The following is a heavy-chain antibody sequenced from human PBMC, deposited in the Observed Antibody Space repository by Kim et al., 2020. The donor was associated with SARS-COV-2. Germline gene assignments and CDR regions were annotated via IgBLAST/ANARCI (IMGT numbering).Heavy chain of an antibody. CDR1: GYTFTSYG. CDR3: ARDRGLGGYPHNYYYYYGMDV. V-gene: IGHV1-18*01. D-gene: IGHD3-22*01. J-gene: IGHJ6*02. CDR2: ISAYNGNT. Sequence: ASVKVSCKASGYTFTSYGISWVRQAPGQGLEWMGWISAYNGNTNYAQKLQGRVTMTTDTSTSTAYMELRSLRSDDTAVYYCARDRGLGGYPHNYYYYYGMDVWGQGTTVTVSS.